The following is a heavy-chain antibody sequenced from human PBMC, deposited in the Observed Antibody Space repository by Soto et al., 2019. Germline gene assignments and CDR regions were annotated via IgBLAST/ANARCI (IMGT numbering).Heavy chain of an antibody. CDR2: INHSGST. Sequence: QVQLQQWGAGLLKPSETLSLTCAVYGGSFSGYYWSWIRQPPGKGLEWIGEINHSGSTNYNPSLKRRVTISVDTSKTQFSRKLSSVTAADTAVYYCARGTRYDILAGTPRGRPLEYWGQGTLVTVSS. CDR3: ARGTRYDILAGTPRGRPLEY. D-gene: IGHD3-9*01. CDR1: GGSFSGYY. V-gene: IGHV4-34*01. J-gene: IGHJ4*02.